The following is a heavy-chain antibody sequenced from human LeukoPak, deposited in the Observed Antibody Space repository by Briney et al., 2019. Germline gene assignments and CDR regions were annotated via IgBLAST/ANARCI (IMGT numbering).Heavy chain of an antibody. J-gene: IGHJ6*02. Sequence: SETLSLTCTVSGGSISSYYWSWIRQPAEKGLEWIGRIYTSGSTNYNPSLKSRVTMSVDTSKNQFSLKLSSVTAADTAVYYCARDGWGSSSWYRYYYYGMDVWGQGTTVTVSS. CDR3: ARDGWGSSSWYRYYYYGMDV. V-gene: IGHV4-4*07. CDR1: GGSISSYY. D-gene: IGHD6-13*01. CDR2: IYTSGST.